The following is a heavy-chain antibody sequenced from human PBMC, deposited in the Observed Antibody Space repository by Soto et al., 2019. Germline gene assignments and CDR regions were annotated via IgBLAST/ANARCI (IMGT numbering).Heavy chain of an antibody. J-gene: IGHJ3*02. Sequence: SETLSLTCTVSGVSISSGVFYWIWIRQHPGKGLEWIGYIYYIGSTYYDPSLKSRVTMSLDTSENQFSLKLSSVTAADTAVYYCARVYNNAFDIWGQGTMVTVSS. D-gene: IGHD3-10*01. V-gene: IGHV4-31*03. CDR2: IYYIGST. CDR3: ARVYNNAFDI. CDR1: GVSISSGVFY.